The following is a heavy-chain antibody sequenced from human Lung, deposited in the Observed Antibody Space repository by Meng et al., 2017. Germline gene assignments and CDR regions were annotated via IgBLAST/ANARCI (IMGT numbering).Heavy chain of an antibody. D-gene: IGHD4-11*01. CDR3: ARGPTTMAHDFDY. Sequence: VQLKHGGAGLLKLSETLSLTCVVSGGSFSDYYWSWIRQPPGKGLEWIGEINHSGSTNYNPSLESRATISVDTSQNNLSLKLSSVTAADSAVYYCARGPTTMAHDFDYWGQGTLVTVSS. CDR1: GGSFSDYY. J-gene: IGHJ4*02. V-gene: IGHV4-34*01. CDR2: INHSGST.